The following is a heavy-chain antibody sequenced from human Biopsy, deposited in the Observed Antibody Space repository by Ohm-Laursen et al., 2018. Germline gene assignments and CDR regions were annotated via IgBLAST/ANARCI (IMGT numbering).Heavy chain of an antibody. CDR3: ARLYRLDDYWNDDPPDAFDV. CDR2: ISDRGTT. D-gene: IGHD3-3*01. CDR1: GGSMSGDY. J-gene: IGHJ3*01. V-gene: IGHV4-59*01. Sequence: VTLSLTCTVSGGSMSGDYWSWIRQSPRKGLEWIGHISDRGTTNSNPSLRGRITISVDTSKNQFSLKLNSVSAADTALFFCARLYRLDDYWNDDPPDAFDVWGPGTMVTVSS.